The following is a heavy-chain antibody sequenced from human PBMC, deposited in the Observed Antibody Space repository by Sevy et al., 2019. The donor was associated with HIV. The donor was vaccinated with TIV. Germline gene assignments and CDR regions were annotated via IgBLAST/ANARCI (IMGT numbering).Heavy chain of an antibody. D-gene: IGHD2-2*01. CDR3: ARDCSSTSCLWGLDV. CDR2: IELDGSEK. Sequence: GGSLRLSCAASGFTFSNYWMSWVPQAPGKGLEWVANIELDGSEKYYVDSLKGRFTISRDNAKNSQYLQMNSLRAADTALYYCARDCSSTSCLWGLDVWGQGTTVTVSS. CDR1: GFTFSNYW. V-gene: IGHV3-7*03. J-gene: IGHJ6*02.